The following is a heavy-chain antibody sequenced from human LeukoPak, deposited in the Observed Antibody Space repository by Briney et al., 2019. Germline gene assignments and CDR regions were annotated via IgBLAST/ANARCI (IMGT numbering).Heavy chain of an antibody. J-gene: IGHJ3*02. CDR1: GFTFSNAW. CDR3: TTRQYCSSTSCYRRAFDI. CDR2: IKSKTDGGTT. D-gene: IGHD2-2*01. V-gene: IGHV3-15*01. Sequence: GGSLRLSCAASGFTFSNAWMSWVRQAPGKGLEWVDRIKSKTDGGTTDYAAPVKGRFTISRDDSKNTLYLQMNSLKTEDTAVYYCTTRQYCSSTSCYRRAFDIWGQGTMVTVSS.